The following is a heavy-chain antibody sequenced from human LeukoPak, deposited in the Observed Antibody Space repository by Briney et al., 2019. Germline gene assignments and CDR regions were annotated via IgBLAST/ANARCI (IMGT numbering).Heavy chain of an antibody. D-gene: IGHD6-19*01. Sequence: SETQSLTCAVYGGSFSSYYWSWIRQPPGKGLEWIGEINHSGSTNYNPSLKSRVTISVDTSKNQFSLKLSSVTAADTAVYYCARVTVIAVARTGYFDYWGQGTLVTVSS. V-gene: IGHV4-34*01. CDR2: INHSGST. CDR1: GGSFSSYY. J-gene: IGHJ4*02. CDR3: ARVTVIAVARTGYFDY.